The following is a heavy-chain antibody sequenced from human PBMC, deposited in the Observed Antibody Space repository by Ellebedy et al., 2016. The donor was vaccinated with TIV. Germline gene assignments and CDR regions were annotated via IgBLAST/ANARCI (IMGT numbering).Heavy chain of an antibody. CDR1: GGFISGGNYY. CDR3: AGDRMYYYDSSGSYSYYAMDV. D-gene: IGHD3-22*01. CDR2: SYFRGHT. V-gene: IGHV4-31*03. J-gene: IGHJ6*02. Sequence: SETLSLXCTVSGGFISGGNYYWTWFRQHPGKGLEWIGYSYFRGHTFYNPSFKSRTTISVDPSKNQFFLRLTSVSAADTAIYYCAGDRMYYYDSSGSYSYYAMDVWGQGTTVTVSS.